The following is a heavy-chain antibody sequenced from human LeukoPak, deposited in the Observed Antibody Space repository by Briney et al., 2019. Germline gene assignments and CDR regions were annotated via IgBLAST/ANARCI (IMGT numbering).Heavy chain of an antibody. J-gene: IGHJ4*02. D-gene: IGHD6-13*01. CDR2: INPNSGGT. CDR3: ARVRITGGYSSSWLYYFDY. V-gene: IGHV1-2*02. Sequence: ASVKVSCKASGYTFTDYYMHWVRQAPGQGLEWMGWINPNSGGTNYAQKFQGRVTMTGDTSINTAYMELSRLRSDDTAVYYCARVRITGGYSSSWLYYFDYWGQGTLVTVSS. CDR1: GYTFTDYY.